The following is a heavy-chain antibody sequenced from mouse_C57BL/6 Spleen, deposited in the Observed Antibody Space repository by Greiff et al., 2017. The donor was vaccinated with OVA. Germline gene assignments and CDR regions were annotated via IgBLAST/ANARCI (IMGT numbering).Heavy chain of an antibody. Sequence: EVQLQQSGPELVKPGASVKMSCKASGYTFTDYNMHWVKQSHGKSLEWIGYINPNNGGTSYNQKFKGKATLTVNKSSSTAYMELRSLTSEDSAVYYCARPYYYGSSPPWYFDVWGTGTTVTVSS. D-gene: IGHD1-1*01. CDR3: ARPYYYGSSPPWYFDV. CDR1: GYTFTDYN. J-gene: IGHJ1*03. CDR2: INPNNGGT. V-gene: IGHV1-22*01.